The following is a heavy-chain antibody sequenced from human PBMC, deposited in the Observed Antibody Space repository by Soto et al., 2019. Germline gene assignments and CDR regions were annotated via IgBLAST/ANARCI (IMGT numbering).Heavy chain of an antibody. D-gene: IGHD1-26*01. J-gene: IGHJ6*03. CDR2: ISGSGGRT. V-gene: IGHV3-23*01. Sequence: PXXSLRLSFAASGFTFSSCAMSWVRQAPGKGLEWVSAISGSGGRTYYADSVKGRFTISRDNSKNTLYLQMNSLRAEDTAVYYCAKRALHYMDVWGKGTTVNVSS. CDR1: GFTFSSCA. CDR3: AKRALHYMDV.